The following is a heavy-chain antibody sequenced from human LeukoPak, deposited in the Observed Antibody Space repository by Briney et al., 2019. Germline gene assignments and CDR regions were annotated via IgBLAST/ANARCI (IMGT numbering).Heavy chain of an antibody. D-gene: IGHD1-14*01. Sequence: SETLSLTCTVSGGSISSSSYYWGWIRQPPGKGLEWIGSIYYSGSTYYNPSLKSRVTISVDTSKNQFSLKLSSVTAADTAVYYCARRADPGPGDAFDIWGQGTMVTVSS. CDR1: GGSISSSSYY. J-gene: IGHJ3*02. V-gene: IGHV4-39*07. CDR2: IYYSGST. CDR3: ARRADPGPGDAFDI.